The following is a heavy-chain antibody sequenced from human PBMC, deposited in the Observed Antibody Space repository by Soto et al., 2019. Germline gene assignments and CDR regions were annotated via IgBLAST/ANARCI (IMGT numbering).Heavy chain of an antibody. CDR2: INHSGST. V-gene: IGHV4-34*01. Sequence: TLSLTCAVYGGSFSGYYWSWIRQPPGKGLEWIGEINHSGSTNYNPSLKSRVTISVDTSKNQFSLKLSSVTAADTAVYYCARVTVAGTGYYYYYGMDVWGQGTTVTVSS. J-gene: IGHJ6*02. CDR3: ARVTVAGTGYYYYYGMDV. CDR1: GGSFSGYY. D-gene: IGHD6-19*01.